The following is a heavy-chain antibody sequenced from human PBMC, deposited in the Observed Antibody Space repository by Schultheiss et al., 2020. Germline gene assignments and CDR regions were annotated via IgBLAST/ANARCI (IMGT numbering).Heavy chain of an antibody. J-gene: IGHJ4*02. D-gene: IGHD5-18*01. CDR1: GASITSSY. V-gene: IGHV4-59*01. CDR2: IHHSGSI. Sequence: SETLSLTCAVSGASITSSYWSWVRQPPGEGLEWIGSIHHSGSINYNRSLKSRVTISMDMSKSQFSLKVTSAAPADTAVYYCARGYSYGRQNDYWGQGTLVTVSS. CDR3: ARGYSYGRQNDY.